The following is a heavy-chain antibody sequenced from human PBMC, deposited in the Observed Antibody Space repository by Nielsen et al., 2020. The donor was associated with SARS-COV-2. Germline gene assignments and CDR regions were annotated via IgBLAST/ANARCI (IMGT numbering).Heavy chain of an antibody. CDR1: GGSISSGGYY. Sequence: SETLSLTCTVSGGSISSGGYYWSWIRQHPGKGLEWIGYIYYSGSTYYNPSLKSRVTISVDTSKNQFSLKLSSVTAADTAVYYCAREVPAAHIFDYCGQGTLVTVSS. V-gene: IGHV4-31*03. D-gene: IGHD2-2*01. CDR2: IYYSGST. J-gene: IGHJ4*02. CDR3: AREVPAAHIFDY.